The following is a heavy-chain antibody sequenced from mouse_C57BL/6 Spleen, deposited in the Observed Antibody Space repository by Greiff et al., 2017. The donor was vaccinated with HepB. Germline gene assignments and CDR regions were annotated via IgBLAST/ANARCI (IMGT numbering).Heavy chain of an antibody. V-gene: IGHV5-17*01. CDR2: ISSGSSTI. CDR3: AGISRAMDY. D-gene: IGHD3-3*01. CDR1: GFTFSDYG. Sequence: DVMLVESGGGLVKPGGSLKLSCAASGFTFSDYGMHWVRQAPEKGLEWVAYISSGSSTIYYADTVKGRFTISRDNAKNTLFLQMTSLRSEDTAMYYCAGISRAMDYWGQGTSVTVSS. J-gene: IGHJ4*01.